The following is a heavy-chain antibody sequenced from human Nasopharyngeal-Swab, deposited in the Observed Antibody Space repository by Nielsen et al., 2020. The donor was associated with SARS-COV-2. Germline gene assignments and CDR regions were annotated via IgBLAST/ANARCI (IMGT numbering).Heavy chain of an antibody. D-gene: IGHD6-13*01. V-gene: IGHV3-73*01. CDR3: TRLDVAAAGTPDHY. Sequence: GGSLRLSCAASGFTFSGSAMHWVRQASGKGLEWVGRIRSKANSYATAYAASVKGRFTISRDDSKNTAYLQMNSLKTEDTAVYYCTRLDVAAAGTPDHYWDQGTLVTVSS. CDR2: IRSKANSYAT. J-gene: IGHJ4*02. CDR1: GFTFSGSA.